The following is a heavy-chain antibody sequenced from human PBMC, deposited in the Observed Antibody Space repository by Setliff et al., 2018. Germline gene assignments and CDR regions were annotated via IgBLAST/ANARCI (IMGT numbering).Heavy chain of an antibody. Sequence: SETLSLTCAVSGYSISSGYYWGWIRQPPGKGLEWIGSIYHSGSTYYNPSLKSRVTISVDTAKNQFSLKLSSVTAADTAVYYCASSRGQLRYSYGPNWFDPWGQGTLVTFSS. CDR3: ASSRGQLRYSYGPNWFDP. V-gene: IGHV4-38-2*01. CDR2: IYHSGST. J-gene: IGHJ5*02. D-gene: IGHD5-18*01. CDR1: GYSISSGYY.